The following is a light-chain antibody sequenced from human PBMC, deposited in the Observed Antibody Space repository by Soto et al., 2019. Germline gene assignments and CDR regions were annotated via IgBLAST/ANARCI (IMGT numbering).Light chain of an antibody. CDR3: MQTLQTPYT. CDR1: QSLLYGAGYMY. Sequence: DIVMTQSPLSLPVTPGEQASISCRSSQSLLYGAGYMYVNWYLQKPGQPPQLLIFLGSNRASGVPDRFSGSVSGTDFTLKISRVETEDVGVYYCMQTLQTPYTFGQGTKLEIK. CDR2: LGS. V-gene: IGKV2-28*01. J-gene: IGKJ2*01.